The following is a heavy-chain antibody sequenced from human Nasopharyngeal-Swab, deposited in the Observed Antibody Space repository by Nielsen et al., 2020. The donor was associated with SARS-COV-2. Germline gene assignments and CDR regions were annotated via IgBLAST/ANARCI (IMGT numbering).Heavy chain of an antibody. V-gene: IGHV3-73*01. D-gene: IGHD6-13*01. Sequence: GGSLRLSCAASGFTFSGSAMHWVRQASGKGLEWVGRIRGKANSYATAYAASVKGRFTISRDDSKNTAYLQMNSLKTEDTAVYYCTSRIAAAGSLSYYYGMDVWGQGTTVTVSS. CDR2: IRGKANSYAT. J-gene: IGHJ6*02. CDR1: GFTFSGSA. CDR3: TSRIAAAGSLSYYYGMDV.